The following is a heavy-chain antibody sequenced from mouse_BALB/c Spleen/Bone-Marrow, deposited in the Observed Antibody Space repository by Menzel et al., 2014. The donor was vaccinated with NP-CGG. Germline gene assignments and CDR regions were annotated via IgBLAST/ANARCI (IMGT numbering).Heavy chain of an antibody. D-gene: IGHD1-1*02. CDR2: IWSDGST. Sequence: QVQLQQSGPGLVPPSQSLSITCTVSGFSLTSYGVHWVRQPPGKGLEWLVVIWSDGSTTYNSALKSRLSISKDNSKSQVFLKMNSLQTDNTAMYYCARGWSPYAMDYWGQGTSVTVSS. CDR3: ARGWSPYAMDY. CDR1: GFSLTSYG. V-gene: IGHV2-6*02. J-gene: IGHJ4*01.